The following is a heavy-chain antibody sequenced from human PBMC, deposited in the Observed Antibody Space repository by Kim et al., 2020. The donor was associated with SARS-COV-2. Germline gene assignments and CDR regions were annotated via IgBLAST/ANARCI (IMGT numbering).Heavy chain of an antibody. V-gene: IGHV1-2*06. CDR3: ATNKYYYDSSGYYRRDYYFDY. J-gene: IGHJ4*02. Sequence: ASVKVSCKASGYTFTGYYMHWVRQAPGQGLEWMGRINPNSGGTNYAQKFQGRVTMTRDTSISTAYMELSRLRSDDTAVYYCATNKYYYDSSGYYRRDYYFDYWGQGTLVTVSS. D-gene: IGHD3-22*01. CDR2: INPNSGGT. CDR1: GYTFTGYY.